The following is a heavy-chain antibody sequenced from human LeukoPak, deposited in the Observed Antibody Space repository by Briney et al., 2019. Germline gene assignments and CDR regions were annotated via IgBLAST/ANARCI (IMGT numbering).Heavy chain of an antibody. Sequence: TSVKVSCKASGLTFTSSAMQWVRQARGQRLEWIGWIVVGSGNTNYAQKFQERGTITRDMSTSTAYMELSSLRPEDTAVYYCAAEGSTSWNDAFDIWGQGTMVTVSS. D-gene: IGHD2-2*01. CDR3: AAEGSTSWNDAFDI. CDR2: IVVGSGNT. CDR1: GLTFTSSA. J-gene: IGHJ3*02. V-gene: IGHV1-58*02.